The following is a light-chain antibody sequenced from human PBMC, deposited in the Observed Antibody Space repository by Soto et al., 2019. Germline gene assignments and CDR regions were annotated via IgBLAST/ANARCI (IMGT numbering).Light chain of an antibody. CDR3: CSYAGSSYV. CDR2: EGS. V-gene: IGLV2-23*01. J-gene: IGLJ1*01. Sequence: QSVPTQPASVSGSPGQPITISCTGPSSDVGSYSLVSWYQQHPGKAPKLMIYEGSKRPSGVSNRFSGSKSGNTASLTISGLQAEDEADYYCCSYAGSSYVFGTGTKVTVL. CDR1: SSDVGSYSL.